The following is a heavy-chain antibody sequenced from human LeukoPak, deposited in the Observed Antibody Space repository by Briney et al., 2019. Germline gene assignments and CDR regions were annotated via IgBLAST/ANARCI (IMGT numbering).Heavy chain of an antibody. J-gene: IGHJ6*02. D-gene: IGHD3-9*01. CDR2: IYYSGST. CDR1: GGSISSSSYY. Sequence: SETLSLTCTVSGGSISSSSYYWGWIRQPPGKGLEWIGSIYYSGSTYYTPSLKSRVTISVDTSKNQFSLKLTSVTAADTAVYYCARDKRRVGDDILTGYYYYYYYGMDVWGQGTTVTVSS. V-gene: IGHV4-39*07. CDR3: ARDKRRVGDDILTGYYYYYYYGMDV.